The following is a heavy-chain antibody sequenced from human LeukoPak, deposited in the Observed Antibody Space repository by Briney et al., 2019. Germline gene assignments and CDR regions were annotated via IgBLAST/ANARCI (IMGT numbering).Heavy chain of an antibody. CDR3: AKTGEQWLAPFDY. D-gene: IGHD6-19*01. CDR2: IYSGGST. J-gene: IGHJ4*02. Sequence: GGSLRLSCGASGFTVSTNYMSWVRQAPGKGLEWVSIIYSGGSTYYADSVKGRFTISRDNAKNSLYLQMNSLRAEDTAVYYCAKTGEQWLAPFDYWGQGTLVTVSS. CDR1: GFTVSTNY. V-gene: IGHV3-53*01.